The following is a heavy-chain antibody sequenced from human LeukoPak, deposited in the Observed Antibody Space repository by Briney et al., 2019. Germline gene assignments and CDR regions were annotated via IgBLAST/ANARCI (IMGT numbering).Heavy chain of an antibody. V-gene: IGHV3-23*01. CDR3: ARNKAYGSGSSDH. D-gene: IGHD3-10*01. Sequence: GGSLRLSCAASGFTFSSCAMNWVRQAPGKGLEWVSAISGGGESSYYADSVKGRFTISRDNSKNTLYLQMSSLRAEDTAVYYCARNKAYGSGSSDHWGQGTLVTVSS. CDR1: GFTFSSCA. J-gene: IGHJ4*02. CDR2: ISGGGESS.